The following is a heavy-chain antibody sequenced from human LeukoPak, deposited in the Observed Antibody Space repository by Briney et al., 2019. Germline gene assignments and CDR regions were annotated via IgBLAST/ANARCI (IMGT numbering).Heavy chain of an antibody. J-gene: IGHJ4*02. CDR3: AKDGTWIQLWLAY. V-gene: IGHV3-23*01. CDR1: GFTFSRYA. CDR2: ISDTGGST. Sequence: PGGSLRLSCAASGFTFSRYAMTWVRQAPGKGLEWVSDISDTGGSTYYADSVRGRFTISRDNSKNTLYLQMNSLRAEDTAVYYCAKDGTWIQLWLAYWGQGTLVTVSS. D-gene: IGHD5-18*01.